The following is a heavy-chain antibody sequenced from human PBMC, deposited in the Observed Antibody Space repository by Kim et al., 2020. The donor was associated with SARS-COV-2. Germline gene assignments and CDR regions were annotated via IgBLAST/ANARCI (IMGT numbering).Heavy chain of an antibody. D-gene: IGHD6-6*01. Sequence: ASVKVSCKASGYTFTGYYIHWVRQAPGQGLEWMGWINPNSGGTNYAQKFQGRVTMTRDTSISTAYMELSRLRSDDTAVYYCARDRLRVAARTVSWFDPWGQGTLVTVSS. CDR3: ARDRLRVAARTVSWFDP. CDR2: INPNSGGT. J-gene: IGHJ5*02. CDR1: GYTFTGYY. V-gene: IGHV1-2*02.